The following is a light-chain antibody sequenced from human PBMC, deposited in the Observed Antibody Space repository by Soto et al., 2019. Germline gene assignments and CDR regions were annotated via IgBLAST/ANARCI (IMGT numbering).Light chain of an antibody. V-gene: IGLV2-14*01. Sequence: QSALTQPASVSGSPGQSITISCTGTSSDVGGYNYVSWYQQHPGKAPKLMIYEVSNRPSGVSNRFSGSKSGNTASLTISGLQAEDEADYYCSSYAGSYTLVVFGGGTKLTVL. CDR1: SSDVGGYNY. CDR2: EVS. J-gene: IGLJ2*01. CDR3: SSYAGSYTLVV.